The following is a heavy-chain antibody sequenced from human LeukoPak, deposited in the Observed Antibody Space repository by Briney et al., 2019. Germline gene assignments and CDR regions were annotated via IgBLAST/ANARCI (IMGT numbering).Heavy chain of an antibody. CDR1: GGSISSYY. CDR3: ARGEYYYDSSGHDAFDI. CDR2: IYYSGST. J-gene: IGHJ3*02. Sequence: PSETLSLTCTVSGGSISSYYWSWIRQPPGKGLEWIGYIYYSGSTNYNPSLKSRVTISVDTSKNQFSLKLSSVTAADTAVYYCARGEYYYDSSGHDAFDIWGQGTMVTVSS. V-gene: IGHV4-59*01. D-gene: IGHD3-22*01.